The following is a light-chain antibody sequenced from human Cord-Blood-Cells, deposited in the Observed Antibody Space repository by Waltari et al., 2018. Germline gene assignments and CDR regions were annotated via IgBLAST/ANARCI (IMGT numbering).Light chain of an antibody. Sequence: QSALPQPASVSGSPGPSITISCTGTSSAVGGYNYVSWYQQHPGKAPKLMIYDVSNRPSGVSNRFSGSKSGNTASLTISGLQAEDEADYYCSSYTSSSNVVFGGGTKLTVL. CDR2: DVS. CDR3: SSYTSSSNVV. J-gene: IGLJ2*01. CDR1: SSAVGGYNY. V-gene: IGLV2-14*01.